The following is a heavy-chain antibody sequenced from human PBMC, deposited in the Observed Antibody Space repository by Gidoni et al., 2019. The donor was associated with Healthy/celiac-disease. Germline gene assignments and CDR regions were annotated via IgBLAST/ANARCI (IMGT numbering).Heavy chain of an antibody. D-gene: IGHD3-10*01. CDR1: GFTFSSYG. V-gene: IGHV3-33*01. Sequence: QVQLVESGGGVVQPGRSLRLSCAASGFTFSSYGMHWVRQAPGKGLEWVAVIGYDGSNKYYADSVKGRFTISRDNSKNTLYLQMNSLRAEDTAVYYCARDPSSGGSDDAFDIWGQGTMVTVSS. CDR2: IGYDGSNK. J-gene: IGHJ3*02. CDR3: ARDPSSGGSDDAFDI.